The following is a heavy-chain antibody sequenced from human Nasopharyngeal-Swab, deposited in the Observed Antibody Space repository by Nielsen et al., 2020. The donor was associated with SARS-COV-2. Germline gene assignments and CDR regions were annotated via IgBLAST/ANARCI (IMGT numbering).Heavy chain of an antibody. J-gene: IGHJ2*01. CDR3: ARGGSDL. Sequence: GGSLRLSCAASGFTFSSYAMHWVRQAPGKGLEWVAVISYDGSNKYYADSVKGRFTISRDNSKNTLYLQMNSLRAEDTAVYYCARGGSDLWGCGTLVTVSS. D-gene: IGHD3-16*01. CDR2: ISYDGSNK. CDR1: GFTFSSYA. V-gene: IGHV3-30*04.